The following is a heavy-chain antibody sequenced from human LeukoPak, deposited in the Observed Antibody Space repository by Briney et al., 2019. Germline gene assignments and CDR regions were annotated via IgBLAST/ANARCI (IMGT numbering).Heavy chain of an antibody. CDR2: IYYSGRT. V-gene: IGHV4-39*01. Sequence: PSETLSLTCTVSGGSISSSRYYWGWIRQPPGEGLEWIGSIYYSGRTYYNPSLKSRVTISVDTSKNQLSLRLISVAAADTAVYYCARQVITFGGVIGHFDYWGQGTLVTVSS. D-gene: IGHD3-16*02. CDR3: ARQVITFGGVIGHFDY. CDR1: GGSISSSRYY. J-gene: IGHJ4*02.